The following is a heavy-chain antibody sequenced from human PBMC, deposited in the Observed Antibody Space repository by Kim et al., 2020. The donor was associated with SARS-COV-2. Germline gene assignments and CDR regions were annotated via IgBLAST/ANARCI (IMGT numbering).Heavy chain of an antibody. CDR2: T. V-gene: IGHV4-39*01. J-gene: IGHJ4*02. CDR3: ARRGGIVNNYNY. D-gene: IGHD1-1*01. Sequence: TYYNRALQRRVTIAVDTSKNQFSLNRRSVTATDTAVYYCARRGGIVNNYNYWGQGTLVTVSS.